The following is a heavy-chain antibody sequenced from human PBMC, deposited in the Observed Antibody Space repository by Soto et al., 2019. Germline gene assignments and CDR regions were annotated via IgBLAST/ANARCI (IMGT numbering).Heavy chain of an antibody. CDR3: AKSDKGSYGMDV. D-gene: IGHD2-15*01. CDR2: ISYDGSNK. J-gene: IGHJ6*02. CDR1: GFTFSSYG. Sequence: GGSLRLSCAASGFTFSSYGMHWVRQAPGKGLEWVAVISYDGSNKYYADSVKGRFTISRDNSKNTLYLQMNSLRAEDTAVYYCAKSDKGSYGMDVWGQGTTVTGSS. V-gene: IGHV3-30*18.